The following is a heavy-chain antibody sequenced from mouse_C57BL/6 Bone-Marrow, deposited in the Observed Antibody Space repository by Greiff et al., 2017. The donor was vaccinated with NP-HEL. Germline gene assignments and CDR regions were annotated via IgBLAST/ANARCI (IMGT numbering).Heavy chain of an antibody. V-gene: IGHV14-4*01. CDR1: GFNIKDDY. J-gene: IGHJ2*01. CDR3: TTGGAAQVYFDY. Sequence: VQLQQSGAELVRPGASVKLSCTASGFNIKDDYMHWVKQRPEQGLEWIGWIDPENGDTEYASKLQGKATITADTSSNTAYLQLSSLTSEDTAVYYCTTGGAAQVYFDYWGQGTTLTVSS. D-gene: IGHD3-2*02. CDR2: IDPENGDT.